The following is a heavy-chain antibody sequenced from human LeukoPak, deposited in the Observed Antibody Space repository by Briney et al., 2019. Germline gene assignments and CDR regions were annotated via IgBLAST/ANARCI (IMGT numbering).Heavy chain of an antibody. Sequence: SETLSLTCSVSGGPISSGSYYWSWIRQPAGKGLEWIGRIYTSGSTNYNPSLKSRVTISVDTSKNQFSLKLSSVTAADTAVYYCARDRIAAALDYYMDVWGKGTTVTVSS. J-gene: IGHJ6*03. CDR3: ARDRIAAALDYYMDV. CDR1: GGPISSGSYY. CDR2: IYTSGST. D-gene: IGHD6-13*01. V-gene: IGHV4-61*02.